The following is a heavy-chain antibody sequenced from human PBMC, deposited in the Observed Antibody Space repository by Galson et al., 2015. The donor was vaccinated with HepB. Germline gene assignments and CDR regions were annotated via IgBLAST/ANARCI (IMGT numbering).Heavy chain of an antibody. Sequence: SVKVSCKASGYTFSGYGISWVRQAPGQGPEWMGWISGYSGDTNYAQNFQGRVTMTTDTSTSTAYMELRSLRSDDTAVYYCATDSSGYYYFDYWAREPWSSSPQ. V-gene: IGHV1-18*01. D-gene: IGHD3-22*01. CDR1: GYTFSGYG. CDR2: ISGYSGDT. CDR3: ATDSSGYYYFDY. J-gene: IGHJ4*02.